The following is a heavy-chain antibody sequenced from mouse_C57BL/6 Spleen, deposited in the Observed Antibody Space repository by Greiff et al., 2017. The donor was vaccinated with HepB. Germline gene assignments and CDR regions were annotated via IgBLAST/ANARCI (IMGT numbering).Heavy chain of an antibody. Sequence: VKVVESGAELVRPGTSVKVSCKASGYAFTNYLIEWVKQRPGQGLEWIGVINPGSGGTNYNEKFKGKATLTADKSSSTAYMQLSSLTSEDSAVYFCARSDGLDWYFDVWGTGTTVTVSS. D-gene: IGHD2-3*01. CDR3: ARSDGLDWYFDV. CDR1: GYAFTNYL. CDR2: INPGSGGT. V-gene: IGHV1-54*01. J-gene: IGHJ1*03.